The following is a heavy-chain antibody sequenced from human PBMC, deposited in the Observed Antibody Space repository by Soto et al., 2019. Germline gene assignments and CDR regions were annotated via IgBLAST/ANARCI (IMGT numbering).Heavy chain of an antibody. J-gene: IGHJ5*02. V-gene: IGHV1-18*01. D-gene: IGHD3-3*01. CDR3: ARTPPIFGVVIPWFDP. CDR1: GYTFTSYG. CDR2: ISAYNGNT. Sequence: ASGKVSCKASGYTFTSYGISWVRQAPGQGLEWMGWISAYNGNTNYAQKLQGRITMTTDTSTSTAYMELRSLRSDDTAVYYCARTPPIFGVVIPWFDPWGQGTLVTVSS.